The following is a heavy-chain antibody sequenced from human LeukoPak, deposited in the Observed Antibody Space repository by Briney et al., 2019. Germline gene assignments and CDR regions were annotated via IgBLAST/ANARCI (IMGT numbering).Heavy chain of an antibody. Sequence: SETLSLTCTVSGGSISSGGYDWSWIRQHPGKGLEWFGYIDYSGSTYYNPSLKSRVTISVDTSKSQLSLKLSSVPAADTAVYYCARHRLVGSSQFDPWGQGTLVTVSS. D-gene: IGHD1-26*01. J-gene: IGHJ5*02. CDR3: ARHRLVGSSQFDP. V-gene: IGHV4-31*03. CDR2: IDYSGST. CDR1: GGSISSGGYD.